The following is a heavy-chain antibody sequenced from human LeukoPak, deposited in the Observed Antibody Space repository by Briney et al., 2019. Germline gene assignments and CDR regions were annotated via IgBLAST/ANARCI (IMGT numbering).Heavy chain of an antibody. V-gene: IGHV4-4*07. CDR2: MYSSGST. Sequence: SETLSLTCTVSGGSISTYYWNWIRQPAGKGLEWIGRMYSSGSTYYNPSLKSRVTMSVDTSKNQFSLKLTSVTAADTAVYYCASEITSGDYFLDYWGQGTLVTVSS. CDR1: GGSISTYY. D-gene: IGHD2-21*02. CDR3: ASEITSGDYFLDY. J-gene: IGHJ4*02.